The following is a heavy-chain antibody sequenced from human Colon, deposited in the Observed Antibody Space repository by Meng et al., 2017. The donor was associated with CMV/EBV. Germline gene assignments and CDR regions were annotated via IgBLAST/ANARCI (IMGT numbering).Heavy chain of an antibody. CDR3: ARGGTGTNADY. CDR2: IYYSEST. V-gene: IGHV4-31*03. D-gene: IGHD1-1*01. CDR1: GGSISNGGYY. Sequence: SETLSLTCTVSGGSISNGGYYWSWIRQHPGKGLEWIAYIYYSESTCYNPSLKTRVTISVDTSKNQFSLNLSSVTAADTAVYYCARGGTGTNADYWGQGTLVTVSS. J-gene: IGHJ4*02.